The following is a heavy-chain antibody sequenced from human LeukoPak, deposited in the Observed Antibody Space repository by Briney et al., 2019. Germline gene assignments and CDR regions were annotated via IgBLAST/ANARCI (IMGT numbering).Heavy chain of an antibody. Sequence: NPPETLSLTCTVSGGSISSSSYYWGWIRQPPGKGLEWIGSIYYSGSTYYNPSLKSRVTISVDTSKNQFSPKLRSVTAADTAVYYCASGVAPVGYWGQGTVVTVSS. D-gene: IGHD4-23*01. CDR3: ASGVAPVGY. CDR1: GGSISSSSYY. J-gene: IGHJ4*02. V-gene: IGHV4-39*01. CDR2: IYYSGST.